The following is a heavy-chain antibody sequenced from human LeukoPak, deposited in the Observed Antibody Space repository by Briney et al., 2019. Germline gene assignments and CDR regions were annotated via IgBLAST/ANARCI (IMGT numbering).Heavy chain of an antibody. CDR3: ARGWNIVVPAGAYESYFDY. J-gene: IGHJ4*02. V-gene: IGHV1-69*01. CDR2: IIPIFGTA. Sequence: SVKVSCKASGGTFSSYAISWVRQAPGQGLEWMGGIIPIFGTANYAQKFQGRVTITADESTSTAYMELSSLRSEDTAVYYCARGWNIVVPAGAYESYFDYWGQGTLVTVSS. CDR1: GGTFSSYA. D-gene: IGHD2-2*01.